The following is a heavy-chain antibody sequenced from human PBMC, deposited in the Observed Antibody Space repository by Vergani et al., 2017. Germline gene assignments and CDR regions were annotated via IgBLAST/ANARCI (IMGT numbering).Heavy chain of an antibody. D-gene: IGHD3-10*01. CDR2: IYYSGST. CDR3: ARAPRGLWFGEFSGPGEFDY. Sequence: QVQLQESGPGLVKPSETLSLTCTVSGGSISSYYWSWIRQPPGKGLEWIGYIYYSGSTNYNPSLKSRVTISVDTSKNQFSLKLSSVTAADTAVYYWARAPRGLWFGEFSGPGEFDYWGQGTLVTVSS. J-gene: IGHJ4*02. V-gene: IGHV4-59*01. CDR1: GGSISSYY.